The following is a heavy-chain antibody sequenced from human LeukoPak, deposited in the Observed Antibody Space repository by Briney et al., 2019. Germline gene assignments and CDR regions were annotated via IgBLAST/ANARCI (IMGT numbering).Heavy chain of an antibody. CDR1: GFTFDDYA. D-gene: IGHD3-10*01. Sequence: PGGSLRLSCAASGFTFDDYAMHWVRQAPGKGLEWVSGISWNSGSIGYADSVKGRFTISRDNAKNSLYLQMNSLRTEDTALYYCAKDSLRRGVWFGEINWGQGTLVTVSS. V-gene: IGHV3-9*01. CDR3: AKDSLRRGVWFGEIN. CDR2: ISWNSGSI. J-gene: IGHJ4*02.